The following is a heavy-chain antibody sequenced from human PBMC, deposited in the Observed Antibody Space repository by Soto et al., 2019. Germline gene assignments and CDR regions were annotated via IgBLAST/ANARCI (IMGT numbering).Heavy chain of an antibody. Sequence: ASVKVSFKVAGYTLTELSMHWVLQAPGKGLEWMGGFDPEDGETIYAQKFQGRVTMTEDTSTDTAYMELSSLRSEDTAVYYCATGRITGTTLFDYWGQGTLVTVSS. CDR2: FDPEDGET. CDR3: ATGRITGTTLFDY. J-gene: IGHJ4*02. CDR1: GYTLTELS. V-gene: IGHV1-24*01. D-gene: IGHD1-7*01.